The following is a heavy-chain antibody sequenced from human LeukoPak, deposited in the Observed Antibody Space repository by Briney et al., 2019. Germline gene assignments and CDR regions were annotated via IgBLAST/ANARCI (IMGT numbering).Heavy chain of an antibody. D-gene: IGHD1-26*01. Sequence: ASVKVSCKASGYTFTGYYMHWVRQAPGQGLEWMGRINPNSGGTNYAQKFQGRVTMTRDTSISTAYMELSGLRSDDTAVYYCAREERNYYYGMDVWGQGTTVTVSS. CDR1: GYTFTGYY. J-gene: IGHJ6*02. V-gene: IGHV1-2*06. CDR3: AREERNYYYGMDV. CDR2: INPNSGGT.